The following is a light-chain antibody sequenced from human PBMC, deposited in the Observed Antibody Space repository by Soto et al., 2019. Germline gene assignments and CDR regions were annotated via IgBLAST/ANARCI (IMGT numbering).Light chain of an antibody. CDR1: QSVSSSY. J-gene: IGKJ1*01. CDR3: QQYGSSSWT. CDR2: GAS. V-gene: IGKV3-20*01. Sequence: GERATLSCRASQSVSSSYLAWYQHKPGQAPRLLIYGASSRATGIPDRFSGSGSGTDFTLTISRLEPEDFAVYYCQQYGSSSWTFGQGTKVDIK.